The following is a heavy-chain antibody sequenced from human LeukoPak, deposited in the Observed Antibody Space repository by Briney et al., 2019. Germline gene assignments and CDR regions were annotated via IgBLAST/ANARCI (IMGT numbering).Heavy chain of an antibody. J-gene: IGHJ4*02. CDR2: IRSKAYGGKP. Sequence: GGSLRLSCTASGFNFGAHAMSWVRQAPGKGLEWVGFIRSKAYGGKPDYAASVKGRFTIARDDSESIAYLQMDSLKTEDRAVYYCTRVNYYDSSSFYYGYFDYWGQGTLVTVSS. D-gene: IGHD3-22*01. V-gene: IGHV3-49*04. CDR1: GFNFGAHA. CDR3: TRVNYYDSSSFYYGYFDY.